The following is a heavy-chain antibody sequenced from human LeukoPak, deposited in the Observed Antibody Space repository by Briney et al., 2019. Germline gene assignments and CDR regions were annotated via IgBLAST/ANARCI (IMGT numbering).Heavy chain of an antibody. CDR3: AKAYYGSGYYYFDY. V-gene: IGHV3-7*03. Sequence: GGSLRLSCAASGFTFSSYWMSWVRQAPGKGLEWVANIKQDGSEKYYVDSVKGRFTISRDNAKNSLYLQMNSLRAEDTALYYCAKAYYGSGYYYFDYWGQGTLVTVSS. J-gene: IGHJ4*02. CDR1: GFTFSSYW. D-gene: IGHD3-10*01. CDR2: IKQDGSEK.